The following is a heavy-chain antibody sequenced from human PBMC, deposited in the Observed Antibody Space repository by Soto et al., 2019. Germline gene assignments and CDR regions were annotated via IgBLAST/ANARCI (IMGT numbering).Heavy chain of an antibody. V-gene: IGHV6-1*01. D-gene: IGHD3-3*01. CDR3: ARDPRRNSSITIFGVVIQNYFDY. CDR2: TYYRSKWYN. CDR1: GDSVSSNSAA. J-gene: IGHJ4*02. Sequence: PSQTLSLTCAISGDSVSSNSAAWNWIRQSPSRGLEWLGRTYYRSKWYNDYAVSVKSRITINPDTSKNQFSLQLNSVTPEDTAVYYCARDPRRNSSITIFGVVIQNYFDYWGQGTLVTVSS.